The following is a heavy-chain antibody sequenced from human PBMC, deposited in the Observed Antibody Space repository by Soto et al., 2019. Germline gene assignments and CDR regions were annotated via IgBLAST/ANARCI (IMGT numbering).Heavy chain of an antibody. CDR2: IKQDGSEK. CDR3: ARTYYSDSTGYYYFEY. V-gene: IGHV3-7*03. D-gene: IGHD3-22*01. CDR1: GFTFSSYW. Sequence: GGSLRLSCAASGFTFSSYWMSWVRQAPGKGLEWVANIKQDGSEKYYVDSVKGRFTISRDNAKNSLYLQMNTLRAEDTAVYYCARTYYSDSTGYYYFEYWGQGTLVTVSS. J-gene: IGHJ4*02.